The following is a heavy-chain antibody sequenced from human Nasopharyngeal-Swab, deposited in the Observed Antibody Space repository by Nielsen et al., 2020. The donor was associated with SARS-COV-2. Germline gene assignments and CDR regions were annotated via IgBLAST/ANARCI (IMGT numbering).Heavy chain of an antibody. CDR3: AREVPYSGHDDAFDI. CDR1: GLGFSNYE. CDR2: ISTTTATI. Sequence: GESLKISCAASGLGFSNYEMNWVRQATGKGLEWISYISTTTATIYYADSVKGRFTISRDNAKNSLYLQMNSLRAEDTAVYYCAREVPYSGHDDAFDIWGQGTMVTVSS. D-gene: IGHD5-12*01. V-gene: IGHV3-48*03. J-gene: IGHJ3*02.